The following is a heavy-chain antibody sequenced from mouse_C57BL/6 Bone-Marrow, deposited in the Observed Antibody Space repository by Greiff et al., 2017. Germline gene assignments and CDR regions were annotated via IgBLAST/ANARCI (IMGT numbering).Heavy chain of an antibody. Sequence: VNVVESGAELARPGASVKMSCKASGYTFTSYTMHWVKQRPGQGLEWIGYINPSSGYTKYNQKFKDKATLTADKSSSTAYMQLSSLTSEDSAVYYCAVGYFDYWGQGTTLTVSS. CDR1: GYTFTSYT. J-gene: IGHJ2*01. CDR2: INPSSGYT. CDR3: AVGYFDY. D-gene: IGHD3-1*01. V-gene: IGHV1-4*01.